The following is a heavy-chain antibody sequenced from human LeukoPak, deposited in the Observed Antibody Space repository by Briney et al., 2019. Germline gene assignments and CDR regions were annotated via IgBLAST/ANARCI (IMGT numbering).Heavy chain of an antibody. CDR3: AREGLSRAYYFDY. V-gene: IGHV3-7*01. D-gene: IGHD2-15*01. Sequence: GGSLRLSCAASGFTFSSYWMSWVRQAPGKGLEWVANIKQDGSEKYYVDSAKGRFTISRDNAKNSLYLQMNSLRAEDTAVYYCAREGLSRAYYFDYWGQGTLVTVSS. CDR2: IKQDGSEK. J-gene: IGHJ4*02. CDR1: GFTFSSYW.